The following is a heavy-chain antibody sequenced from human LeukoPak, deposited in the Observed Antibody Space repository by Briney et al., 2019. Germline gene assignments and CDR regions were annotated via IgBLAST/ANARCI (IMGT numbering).Heavy chain of an antibody. V-gene: IGHV4-59*01. CDR3: AREALAGYSPFDY. CDR2: ISYSGST. J-gene: IGHJ4*02. Sequence: PSETLSLTCTVSGGSISSYYWSWIRQPPGKGLEWIGYISYSGSTNYNPSLKSRVTISVDTSKNQFSLKLSSVTAADTAVYYCAREALAGYSPFDYWGQGTLVTVSS. D-gene: IGHD5-18*01. CDR1: GGSISSYY.